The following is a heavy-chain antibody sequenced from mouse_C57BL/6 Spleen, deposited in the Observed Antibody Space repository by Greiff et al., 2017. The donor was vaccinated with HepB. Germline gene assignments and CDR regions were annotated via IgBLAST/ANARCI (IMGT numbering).Heavy chain of an antibody. V-gene: IGHV1-55*01. CDR3: ARGDLDY. J-gene: IGHJ2*01. CDR2: IYPGSGST. Sequence: QVQLQQPGAELVKPGASVKMSCKASGYTFTSYWITWVKQRPGQGLEWIGDIYPGSGSTNYNEKFKSKATLTVDKSSSTAYMQLSSLTSEDSAVYYCARGDLDYWGQGTTLTVSS. CDR1: GYTFTSYW.